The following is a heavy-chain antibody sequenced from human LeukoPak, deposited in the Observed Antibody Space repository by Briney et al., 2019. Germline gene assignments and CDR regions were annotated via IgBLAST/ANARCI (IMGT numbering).Heavy chain of an antibody. CDR3: ARPQDPSWAFDI. V-gene: IGHV3-48*03. J-gene: IGHJ3*02. CDR2: ISSSGSTI. CDR1: GFTFSSYE. Sequence: GGSLRLSCAASGFTFSSYEMNWVRQAPGKGLEWVSYISSSGSTIYYADSVKGRFTISRDNAKNTLYLQMNSLRAEDTAVYYCARPQDPSWAFDIWGQGTMVTVSS.